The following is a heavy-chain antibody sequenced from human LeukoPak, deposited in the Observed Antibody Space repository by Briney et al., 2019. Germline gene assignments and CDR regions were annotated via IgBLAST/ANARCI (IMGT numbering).Heavy chain of an antibody. CDR3: AKDRYCGGDCYSWDY. J-gene: IGHJ4*02. Sequence: GGSLRLSCAASGFTFSSYSMNWVRQAPGKGLEWVAIIRFDGSNIHYADSVKGRFTISRDNSKNTLYLQMNSLRAEDTAVYYCAKDRYCGGDCYSWDYWGQGTLVTVSS. D-gene: IGHD2-21*02. CDR2: IRFDGSNI. CDR1: GFTFSSYS. V-gene: IGHV3-30*02.